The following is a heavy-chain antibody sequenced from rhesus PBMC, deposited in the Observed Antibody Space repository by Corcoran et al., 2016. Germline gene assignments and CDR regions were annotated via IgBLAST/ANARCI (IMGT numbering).Heavy chain of an antibody. V-gene: IGHV4-80*01. D-gene: IGHD1-1-1*01. CDR2: INGNSGST. CDR3: ASIAGTQNNRFDV. Sequence: QVQLQESGPGLVKPSETLSLTFAFSGGSFSSYWWSWLPQPPGQGLEWMGEINGNSGSTNYNPSLKSRVTISKDASKNQFSLKLSSVTAADTAVYYCASIAGTQNNRFDVWGPGVLVTVSS. CDR1: GGSFSSYW. J-gene: IGHJ5-1*01.